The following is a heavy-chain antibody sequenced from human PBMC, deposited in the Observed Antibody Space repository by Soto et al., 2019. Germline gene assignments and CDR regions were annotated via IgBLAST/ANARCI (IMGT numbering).Heavy chain of an antibody. D-gene: IGHD3-16*01. V-gene: IGHV3-23*01. CDR3: AKGAFAGYYYYGMDV. CDR1: GFTFSSYA. J-gene: IGHJ6*02. Sequence: GGSLRLSCAASGFTFSSYAMTWVRQAPGKGLEWVSAISRSGDSTYYADSVKGRFTISRDNSKNTLFLQMNSLRAEDKAVYYCAKGAFAGYYYYGMDVWGQGTTVTVSS. CDR2: ISRSGDST.